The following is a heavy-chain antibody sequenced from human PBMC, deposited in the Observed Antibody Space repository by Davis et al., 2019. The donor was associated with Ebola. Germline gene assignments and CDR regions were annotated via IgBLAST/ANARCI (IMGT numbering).Heavy chain of an antibody. CDR2: IYTGGRT. D-gene: IGHD3-10*02. J-gene: IGHJ6*02. CDR3: ARHYVYDYYMGLDV. V-gene: IGHV3-66*04. Sequence: GESLKISCAASGFTFSSYWMSWVRQAPGKGLEWVSVIYTGGRTYYTDSVKGRFTISRDNSKNTIYLQMNSLRAGDTAVYYCARHYVYDYYMGLDVWGQGTTVTVSS. CDR1: GFTFSSYW.